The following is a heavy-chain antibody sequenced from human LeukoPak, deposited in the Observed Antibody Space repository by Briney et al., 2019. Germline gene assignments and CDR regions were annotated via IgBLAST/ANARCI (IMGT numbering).Heavy chain of an antibody. J-gene: IGHJ4*02. CDR3: ARGGGSYGSHFDY. V-gene: IGHV3-7*01. Sequence: GGSLRLSCAASGFTFSSYWMSWVRQAPGKGLEWVANIKQDGSEKYYVDSVKGRFTISRDNAKNSLYLQMNSLRAEDTAEYYCARGGGSYGSHFDYWGQGTLVTVSS. CDR1: GFTFSSYW. D-gene: IGHD1-26*01. CDR2: IKQDGSEK.